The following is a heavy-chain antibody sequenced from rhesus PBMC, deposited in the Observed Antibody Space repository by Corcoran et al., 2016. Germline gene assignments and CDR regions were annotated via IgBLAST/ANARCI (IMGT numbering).Heavy chain of an antibody. V-gene: IGHV1-180*01. J-gene: IGHJ5-1*01. CDR1: GYTFTSYS. CDR3: TRDRSGYSSNNRFDV. CDR2: ISPYNGNK. Sequence: QVQLVQSGSEIKQPGASVKLSCKASGYTFTSYSMPWVRQAPGHGLGWIGLISPYNGNKGYAQNCQGRVTITTNTSTSTGYMELSSLRSEDTAVYYCTRDRSGYSSNNRFDVWGAGVLVTVSS. D-gene: IGHD6-19*01.